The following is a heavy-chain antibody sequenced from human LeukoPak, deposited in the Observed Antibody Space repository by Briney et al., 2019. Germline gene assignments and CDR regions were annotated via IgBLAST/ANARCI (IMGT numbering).Heavy chain of an antibody. CDR3: ARDFNGYFDL. J-gene: IGHJ2*01. Sequence: GGSLRLSCAASGFTFSSYSMNWVRQAPGKGLEWVSSISSSSSYIYYADSVKGRFTISRENAKNSLYLQMNSLRAEDTAVYYCARDFNGYFDLWGRGTLVTVSS. CDR1: GFTFSSYS. V-gene: IGHV3-21*04. CDR2: ISSSSSYI.